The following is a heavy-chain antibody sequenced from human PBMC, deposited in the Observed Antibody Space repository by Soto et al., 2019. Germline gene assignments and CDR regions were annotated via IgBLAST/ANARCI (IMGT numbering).Heavy chain of an antibody. CDR2: IYHSGST. Sequence: SETLSLTCAVSGGSISSGGYSWSWIRQPPGKGLEWIGYIYHSGSTYYNPSLKSRVTISVDRSKNQFSLKLSSVTAADTAVYYCARFYCSGGSCQRGNWFDPWGQGTLVTVSS. CDR3: ARFYCSGGSCQRGNWFDP. CDR1: GGSISSGGYS. J-gene: IGHJ5*02. V-gene: IGHV4-30-2*01. D-gene: IGHD2-15*01.